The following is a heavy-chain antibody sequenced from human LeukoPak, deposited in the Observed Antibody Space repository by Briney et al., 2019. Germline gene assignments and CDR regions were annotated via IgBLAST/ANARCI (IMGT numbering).Heavy chain of an antibody. CDR2: ISGSSNSI. Sequence: GGSLRLSCEASGFTFRSYSMNWVRQAPGKGLEWISYISGSSNSIYYADSVKGRFTISRDNAKNSLFLQMNSLRDEDTAVYYCARDRGPGIVPAGTVGTDVWGQGTTVIVSS. CDR1: GFTFRSYS. J-gene: IGHJ6*02. D-gene: IGHD6-25*01. V-gene: IGHV3-48*02. CDR3: ARDRGPGIVPAGTVGTDV.